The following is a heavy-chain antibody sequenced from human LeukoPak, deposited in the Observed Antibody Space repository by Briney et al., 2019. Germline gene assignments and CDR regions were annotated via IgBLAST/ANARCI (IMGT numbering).Heavy chain of an antibody. J-gene: IGHJ6*02. V-gene: IGHV3-21*01. Sequence: WGSLRLSCAASGFTFSSYSMNWVRQAPGKGLEWVSAISSSSSYIHYADSVKGRFTISRDNAKNSLYLQMNSLRADDTAVYYCARDSSGWYHGMDVWGQGTTVTVFS. CDR3: ARDSSGWYHGMDV. CDR1: GFTFSSYS. CDR2: ISSSSSYI. D-gene: IGHD6-19*01.